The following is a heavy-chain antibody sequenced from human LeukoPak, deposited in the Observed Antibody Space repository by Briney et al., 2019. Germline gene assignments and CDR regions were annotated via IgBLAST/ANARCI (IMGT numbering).Heavy chain of an antibody. J-gene: IGHJ4*02. CDR2: IRKDGGAT. Sequence: GGSLRLSCAASGCTFTSYWMTWVRQGQGQGREWLANIRKDGGATYVKGRFTISRDNAEKSLFLQMNSLSADDTAVYYCATSKDTAGGPYWGQGTLVTVSS. D-gene: IGHD5-18*01. CDR1: GCTFTSYW. V-gene: IGHV3-7*02. CDR3: ATSKDTAGGPY.